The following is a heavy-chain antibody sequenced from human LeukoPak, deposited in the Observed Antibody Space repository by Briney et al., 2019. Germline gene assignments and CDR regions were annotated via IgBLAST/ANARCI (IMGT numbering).Heavy chain of an antibody. CDR3: ARQVVVVPAAIGYYYYYGMDV. CDR2: IDPSDSYT. J-gene: IGHJ6*04. D-gene: IGHD2-2*01. V-gene: IGHV5-10-1*01. CDR1: GSRFTSYW. Sequence: GESLQISCKGSGSRFTSYWISWVRQMPGKGLEWMGRIDPSDSYTNYSPSFQGHVTISADKSISTAYLQWSSLKASDTAMYYCARQVVVVPAAIGYYYYYGMDVWGKGTTVTVSS.